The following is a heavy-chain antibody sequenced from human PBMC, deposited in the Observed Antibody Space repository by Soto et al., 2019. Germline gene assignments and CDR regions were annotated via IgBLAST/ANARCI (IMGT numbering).Heavy chain of an antibody. Sequence: GGSLRLSCAASGFTFSSYVMHWVRQAPGKGLEWVAVISSDGNNKRYADSVKDRFTISRDNSKNTLYLQMYSLRAEDTAVYYCAKDQGSSWYSSYYYYYGMDVWGQGTTVTSP. CDR3: AKDQGSSWYSSYYYYYGMDV. V-gene: IGHV3-30*18. J-gene: IGHJ6*02. CDR2: ISSDGNNK. D-gene: IGHD6-13*01. CDR1: GFTFSSYV.